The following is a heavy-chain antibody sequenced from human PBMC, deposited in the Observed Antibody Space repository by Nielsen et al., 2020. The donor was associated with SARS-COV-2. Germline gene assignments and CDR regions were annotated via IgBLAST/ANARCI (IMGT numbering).Heavy chain of an antibody. D-gene: IGHD2-21*02. V-gene: IGHV3-23*01. CDR2: ISNTGEIA. Sequence: GESLKISCAASGFTFTNYAMSWVRQAPGKGLEWVSSISNTGEIAYSADSVKGRFTISRDNSRSTLYLQMNSLRAEDTAVYYCARDLDQQHIVVVTAFHFQHWGQGTLVTVSS. CDR3: ARDLDQQHIVVVTAFHFQH. CDR1: GFTFTNYA. J-gene: IGHJ1*01.